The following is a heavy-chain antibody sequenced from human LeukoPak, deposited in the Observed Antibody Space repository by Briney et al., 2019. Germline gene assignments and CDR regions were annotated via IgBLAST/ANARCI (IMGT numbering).Heavy chain of an antibody. V-gene: IGHV1-2*02. CDR1: GYTFTGYY. CDR2: INPNSGGT. CDR3: ARGGPLDVVVVAATPNWFDP. J-gene: IGHJ5*02. D-gene: IGHD2-15*01. Sequence: ASVKVSCKTSGYTFTGYYMHWVRQAPGQGLEWMGWINPNSGGTNYAQKFQGRVTMTRDTSISTVYMELSRLRSDDTAVYYCARGGPLDVVVVAATPNWFDPWGQGTLVTVSS.